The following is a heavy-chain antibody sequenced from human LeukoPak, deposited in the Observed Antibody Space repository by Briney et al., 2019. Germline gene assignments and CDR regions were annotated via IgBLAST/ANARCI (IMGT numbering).Heavy chain of an antibody. Sequence: GGSLRLSCAASGFSFLHYGMHWVRQAPGKGLEWVAFISSDGSKEYYADSVKGRFTISRDNSKNTLYLHVNSPRAEDTAVFFCAKDGYCSGGSCYANFFDRRGQGTLVTVSS. J-gene: IGHJ4*02. CDR1: GFSFLHYG. V-gene: IGHV3-30*18. CDR3: AKDGYCSGGSCYANFFDR. CDR2: ISSDGSKE. D-gene: IGHD2-15*01.